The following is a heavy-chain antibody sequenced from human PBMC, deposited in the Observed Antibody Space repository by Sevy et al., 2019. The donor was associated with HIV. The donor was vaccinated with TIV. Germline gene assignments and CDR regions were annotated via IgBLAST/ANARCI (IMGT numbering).Heavy chain of an antibody. CDR3: AKDRGVATRISYVGC. D-gene: IGHD3-10*01. CDR1: GFTFSSYG. V-gene: IGHV3-30*02. Sequence: GGSLRLSCAASGFTFSSYGMHWVRQAPGKGLEWVAFIRYDGSNKYYADSVKGGVTISRDNSKNTLYLQMNSLRAEDTAVYYCAKDRGVATRISYVGCWGQGTLVTVSS. CDR2: IRYDGSNK. J-gene: IGHJ4*02.